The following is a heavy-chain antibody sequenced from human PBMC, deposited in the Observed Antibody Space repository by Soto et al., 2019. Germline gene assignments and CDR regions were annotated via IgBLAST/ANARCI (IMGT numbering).Heavy chain of an antibody. V-gene: IGHV4-59*01. CDR2: IYYSGST. Sequence: PSETLSLTCTVSGGSISSYYWSWIRQPPGKGLEWIGYIYYSGSTNYNPSLKSRVTISVDTSKNQFSLKLSSVTAADTAVYYCARGLYCGGDCYSGYYYYYGMDVWGRGTTVTVSS. D-gene: IGHD2-21*02. CDR1: GGSISSYY. J-gene: IGHJ6*02. CDR3: ARGLYCGGDCYSGYYYYYGMDV.